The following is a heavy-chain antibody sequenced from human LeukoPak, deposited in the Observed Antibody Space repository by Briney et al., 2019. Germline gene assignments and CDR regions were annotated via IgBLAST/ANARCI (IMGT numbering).Heavy chain of an antibody. CDR1: GFTFSRYS. J-gene: IGHJ6*03. CDR2: ISSSSSYI. Sequence: PGGSLRLSCAGSGFTFSRYSINWFRQAPGKGLERVSSISSSSSYIFYADSVKGRFTISRDNANNSLYLQMSSLRAEDTAVYYCARDAQWLVPEGYYFYMDVWGKGTTVTVSS. V-gene: IGHV3-21*01. D-gene: IGHD6-19*01. CDR3: ARDAQWLVPEGYYFYMDV.